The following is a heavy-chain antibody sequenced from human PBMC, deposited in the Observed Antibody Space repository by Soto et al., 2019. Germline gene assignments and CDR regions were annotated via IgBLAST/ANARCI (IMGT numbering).Heavy chain of an antibody. J-gene: IGHJ6*02. CDR1: GGSISSGGYY. CDR3: AREAGRLFGFGDVSDV. CDR2: IYYSGST. V-gene: IGHV4-31*03. Sequence: PSETLSLTCTVSGGSISSGGYYWSLIRQHPGKGLEWIGYIYYSGSTYCNPSLKSRVTISVDTSKNQFSLKLSSVTAADTAVYYCAREAGRLFGFGDVSDVWGQGTTVTVSS. D-gene: IGHD3-10*01.